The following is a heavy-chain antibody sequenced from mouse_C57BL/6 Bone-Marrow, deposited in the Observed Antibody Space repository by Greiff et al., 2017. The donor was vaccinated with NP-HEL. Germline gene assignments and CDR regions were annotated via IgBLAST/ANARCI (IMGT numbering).Heavy chain of an antibody. CDR2: IYPRSGNT. J-gene: IGHJ1*03. D-gene: IGHD1-1*01. CDR3: ARRAGSSYEGDWYFDV. V-gene: IGHV1-81*01. Sequence: VQLQQSGAELARPGASVKLSCKASGYTFTSYGISWVKQRTGQGLEWIGEIYPRSGNTYYNEKFKGKATLTADKSSSTAYMELRSLTSEDSAVYFCARRAGSSYEGDWYFDVWGTGTTVTVSS. CDR1: GYTFTSYG.